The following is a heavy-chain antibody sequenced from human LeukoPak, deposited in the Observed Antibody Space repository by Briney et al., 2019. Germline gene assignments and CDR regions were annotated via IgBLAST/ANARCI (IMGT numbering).Heavy chain of an antibody. CDR2: INHSGST. CDR3: ARHQRVTMVRGVRGSVFDP. J-gene: IGHJ5*02. V-gene: IGHV4-34*01. D-gene: IGHD3-10*01. CDR1: GGSINNYY. Sequence: SETLSLTCTVSGGSINNYYWSWIRQPPGKGLEWIGEINHSGSTNYNPSLKSRVTISVDTSKNQFSLKLSSVTAADTAVYYCARHQRVTMVRGVRGSVFDPWGQGTLVTVSS.